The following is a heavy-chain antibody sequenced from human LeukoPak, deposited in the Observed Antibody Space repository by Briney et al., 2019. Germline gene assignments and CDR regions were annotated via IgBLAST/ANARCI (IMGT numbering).Heavy chain of an antibody. V-gene: IGHV4-59*01. D-gene: IGHD3-22*01. CDR3: ARDYYDSSGFSYFDS. CDR2: IFYSGST. Sequence: SSETLSLTCTVSSGSINNYYWNWIRQPPGKGLEWIGYIFYSGSTNYNPSLNSRVTISVDTSKNQFSLKLSSVTAVDTAVYYCARDYYDSSGFSYFDSWGRGTLVTVSS. J-gene: IGHJ4*02. CDR1: SGSINNYY.